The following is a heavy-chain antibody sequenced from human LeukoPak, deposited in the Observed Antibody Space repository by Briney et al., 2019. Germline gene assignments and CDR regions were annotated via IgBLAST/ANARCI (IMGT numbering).Heavy chain of an antibody. Sequence: SETLSLTCTVSGGSISSHYWSWFRQPPGKGLEWIGYIYYSGSTNYNPSLKSRVTISVDTSKNQFSLKLSSVTAADTAVYYCASVYDSSGYYNSRYFDYWGQGTLVTVSS. CDR1: GGSISSHY. CDR2: IYYSGST. V-gene: IGHV4-59*11. D-gene: IGHD3-22*01. CDR3: ASVYDSSGYYNSRYFDY. J-gene: IGHJ4*02.